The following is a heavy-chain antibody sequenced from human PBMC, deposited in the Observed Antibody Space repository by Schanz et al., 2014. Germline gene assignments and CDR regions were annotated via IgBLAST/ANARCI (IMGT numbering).Heavy chain of an antibody. CDR3: ARVHHYDPSGWGYFDY. J-gene: IGHJ4*02. CDR2: ISNDGSIK. Sequence: QVQLVESGGGVVQFGRSLRLSCAVSGFTVSSNHMSWVRQAPGKGLEWVALISNDGSIKYYADSVEGRFTISRDNSKNTLYLHMNTLRSEDTAVYYCARVHHYDPSGWGYFDYWGQGALVTVSS. V-gene: IGHV3-30-3*01. D-gene: IGHD3-22*01. CDR1: GFTVSSNH.